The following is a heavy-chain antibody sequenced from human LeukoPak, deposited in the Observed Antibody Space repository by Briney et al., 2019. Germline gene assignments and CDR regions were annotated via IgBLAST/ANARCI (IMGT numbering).Heavy chain of an antibody. CDR1: GFTFRDYV. CDR2: TSSDLNVK. CDR3: AREGYYGSGSPPSLYFDY. V-gene: IGHV3-30-3*01. J-gene: IGHJ4*02. Sequence: GSLRLSCGGSGFTFRDYVIHWVRQAPGKGLGWGAVTSSDLNVKLYADSVKGRFTISRDNSRSTLYLQMNSLRPEDTAIYYCAREGYYGSGSPPSLYFDYWGQGTLVTVSS. D-gene: IGHD3-10*01.